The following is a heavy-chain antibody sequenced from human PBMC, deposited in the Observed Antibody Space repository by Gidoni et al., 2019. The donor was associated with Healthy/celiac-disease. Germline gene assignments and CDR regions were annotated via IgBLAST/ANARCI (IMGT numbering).Heavy chain of an antibody. V-gene: IGHV3-23*01. CDR1: GFTFRSYA. D-gene: IGHD3-22*01. CDR3: AKELEGYYDSSGYYLRPFDY. J-gene: IGHJ4*02. CDR2: ISGSGGST. Sequence: EVQLLESGGGLVQPGGSLRLPCEASGFTFRSYAMRWVRQAPGKGLEWVSAISGSGGSTYYADSVKGRFTISRDNSKNTLYLQMNSLRAEDTAVYYCAKELEGYYDSSGYYLRPFDYWGQGTLVTVSS.